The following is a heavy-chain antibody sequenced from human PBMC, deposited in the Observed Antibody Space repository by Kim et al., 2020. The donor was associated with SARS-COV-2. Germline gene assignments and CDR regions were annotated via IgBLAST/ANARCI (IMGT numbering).Heavy chain of an antibody. CDR1: GFTFSIYS. Sequence: GGSLRLSCAASGFTFSIYSMNWVRQAPGKGLEWVSYISSSSSTIYYADSVKGRFTISRDNAKNSLYLQMNSLRDEDTAVYYCARGGHDILTWYFDDWGQGTLVTVSS. CDR2: ISSSSSTI. J-gene: IGHJ4*02. D-gene: IGHD3-9*01. V-gene: IGHV3-48*02. CDR3: ARGGHDILTWYFDD.